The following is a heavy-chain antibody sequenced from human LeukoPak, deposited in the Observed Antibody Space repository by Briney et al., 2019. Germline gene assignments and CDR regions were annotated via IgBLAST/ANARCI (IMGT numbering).Heavy chain of an antibody. Sequence: ASVKVSCKASGYTFTGYYMHWVRQAPGQGLEWMGWINPNSGGTNYAQKFQGRVTMTRDTSISTAYMELSRLRSDDTAVYYCARRRDGYDKTPYYFDYWGQGTLVTVSS. CDR2: INPNSGGT. D-gene: IGHD5-24*01. CDR3: ARRRDGYDKTPYYFDY. CDR1: GYTFTGYY. V-gene: IGHV1-2*02. J-gene: IGHJ4*02.